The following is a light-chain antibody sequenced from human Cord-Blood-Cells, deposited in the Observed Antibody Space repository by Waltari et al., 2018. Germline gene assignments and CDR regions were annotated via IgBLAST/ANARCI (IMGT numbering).Light chain of an antibody. Sequence: DIQMTKSPSSLSASVGDRVTITCQASQDISNYLNWYQQKPGKAPKLLIYDASNLETGDPSRFSGSGSGTDFTFTISSLQPEDIATYYCQQYDNLPMYSFGQGTKLEIK. CDR3: QQYDNLPMYS. V-gene: IGKV1-33*01. J-gene: IGKJ2*03. CDR2: DAS. CDR1: QDISNY.